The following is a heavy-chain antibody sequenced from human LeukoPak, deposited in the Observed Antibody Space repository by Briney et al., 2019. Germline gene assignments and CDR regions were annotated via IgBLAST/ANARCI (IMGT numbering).Heavy chain of an antibody. CDR2: IYYSGST. CDR1: GGSISSGDYY. D-gene: IGHD3-22*01. CDR3: ARDQTGDYYDSSGYYSWFDP. Sequence: SETLSLTCTVSGGSISSGDYYWSWIRQPPGKGLEWIGYIYYSGSTYYNPSLKSRATISVDTSKNQFSLKLSSVTAADTAVYYCARDQTGDYYDSSGYYSWFDPWGQGTLVTVSS. V-gene: IGHV4-30-4*01. J-gene: IGHJ5*02.